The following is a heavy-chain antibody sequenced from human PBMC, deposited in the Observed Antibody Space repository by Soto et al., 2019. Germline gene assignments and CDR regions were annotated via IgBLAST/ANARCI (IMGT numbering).Heavy chain of an antibody. CDR1: GYTFTSYG. D-gene: IGHD6-13*01. J-gene: IGHJ5*02. CDR2: ISAYSGNT. Sequence: GASVKVSCKASGYTFTSYGISWVRQAPGQGLEWMGWISAYSGNTSYAQKFQGRVTMTTDTSTSTVYMELSSLRSEDTAVYFCAGVGNSSSCQGFDPWGQGTLVTVSS. CDR3: AGVGNSSSCQGFDP. V-gene: IGHV1-18*01.